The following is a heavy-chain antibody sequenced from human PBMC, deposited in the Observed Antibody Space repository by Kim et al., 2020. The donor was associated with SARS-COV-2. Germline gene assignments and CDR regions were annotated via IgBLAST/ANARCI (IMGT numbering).Heavy chain of an antibody. J-gene: IGHJ6*02. D-gene: IGHD3-3*01. CDR3: ARDPYTYDFGDGMDV. V-gene: IGHV3-21*01. Sequence: DSVKGRFTISRDNAKTSLYLQMNSLRAEDTAVYYCARDPYTYDFGDGMDVWGQGTTVTVSS.